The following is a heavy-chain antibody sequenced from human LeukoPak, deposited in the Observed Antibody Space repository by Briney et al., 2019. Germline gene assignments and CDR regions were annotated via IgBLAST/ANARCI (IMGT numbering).Heavy chain of an antibody. CDR3: AKALSGGSLDY. D-gene: IGHD2-15*01. Sequence: GGSLRLSCEASGFTFSSNWMTWVRQAPGKGLEWVANIKPDGSGKNYVDSVKGRFTISRDNAKSSLYLQMNSLRVEDTAVYYCAKALSGGSLDYWGQGTLVTVSS. CDR1: GFTFSSNW. V-gene: IGHV3-7*01. J-gene: IGHJ4*02. CDR2: IKPDGSGK.